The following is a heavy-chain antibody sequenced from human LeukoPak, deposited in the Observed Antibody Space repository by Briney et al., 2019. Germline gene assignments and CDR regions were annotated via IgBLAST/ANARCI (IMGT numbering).Heavy chain of an antibody. CDR1: GYTLTSYY. J-gene: IGHJ4*02. Sequence: GASVKVSRKASGYTLTSYYMHWVRQAPGQGLEWMGIINPSGGSTSYAQKFQGRVTMTRDTSTSTVYMELSSLRSEDTAVYYCAREVSPIVVVTATTPSGDYWGQGTLVTVSS. CDR3: AREVSPIVVVTATTPSGDY. D-gene: IGHD2-21*02. V-gene: IGHV1-46*01. CDR2: INPSGGST.